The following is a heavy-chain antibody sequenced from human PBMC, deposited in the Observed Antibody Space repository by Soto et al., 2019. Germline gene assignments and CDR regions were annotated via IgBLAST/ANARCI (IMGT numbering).Heavy chain of an antibody. CDR2: ITNDGSST. CDR3: ERVMPGTRYFDR. V-gene: IGHV3-74*01. J-gene: IGHJ2*01. Sequence: EVQLVESGGGLVQPGGSLRLSCAGSGFVFSSYWMHWVRQVPGKGLVWVSRITNDGSSTTYADSVNGRFTISKDNAKNTLYLQITSLGAEDTAVYYCERVMPGTRYFDRRGVGTLVTVSS. D-gene: IGHD2-2*01. CDR1: GFVFSSYW.